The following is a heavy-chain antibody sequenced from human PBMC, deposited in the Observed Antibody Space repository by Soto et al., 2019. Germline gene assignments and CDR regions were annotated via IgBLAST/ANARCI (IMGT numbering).Heavy chain of an antibody. CDR2: VSYDGSNK. Sequence: PGGSLRLSCAASGFTFRSYAMHWVRQAPGKGLEWVAVVSYDGSNKYYTDSVKDRFTISRDNFKNTLYLQVNSLRVEDTAVYYCARDSIDFWSGPSDYYYGMDVWGQGTTVTVSS. CDR3: ARDSIDFWSGPSDYYYGMDV. J-gene: IGHJ6*02. V-gene: IGHV3-30-3*01. D-gene: IGHD3-3*01. CDR1: GFTFRSYA.